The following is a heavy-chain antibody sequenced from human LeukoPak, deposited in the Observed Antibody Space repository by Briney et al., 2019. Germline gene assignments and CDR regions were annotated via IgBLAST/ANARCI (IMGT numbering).Heavy chain of an antibody. CDR2: INGDGEFT. D-gene: IGHD1-26*01. CDR1: GFSFGGFY. V-gene: IGHV3-23*01. J-gene: IGHJ6*03. Sequence: GGSLRFSGEDSGFSFGGFYMHWVRQAPGKGLEWVSTINGDGEFTVYAASVKGRFTISRDNSKNTLILQMTSLRAEDTALYYCAKRGVQGYMDVWGKGTTVIVSS. CDR3: AKRGVQGYMDV.